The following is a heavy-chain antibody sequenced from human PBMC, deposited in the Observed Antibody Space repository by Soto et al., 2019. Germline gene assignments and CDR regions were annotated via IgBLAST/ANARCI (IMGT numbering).Heavy chain of an antibody. CDR1: GFTFSRYA. CDR3: ARETYSSGWYGGAFDI. J-gene: IGHJ3*02. CDR2: LSGSGGST. Sequence: GWSPRLSCAACGFTFSRYAMSLVRQPPGKGLEWVSALSGSGGSTYYADSVKGRFTISRDNSKNTLYLQIKRLRAEDTAVYYYARETYSSGWYGGAFDIWAQGTMVTVSS. D-gene: IGHD6-19*01. V-gene: IGHV3-23*01.